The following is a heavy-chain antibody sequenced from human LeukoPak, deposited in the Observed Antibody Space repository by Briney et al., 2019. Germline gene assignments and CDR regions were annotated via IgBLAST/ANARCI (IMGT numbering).Heavy chain of an antibody. V-gene: IGHV1-24*01. CDR3: ATGGHNWNSGDFDY. CDR2: FDPEDGET. J-gene: IGHJ4*02. CDR1: GYTLTELS. Sequence: GASVKVSCKVSGYTLTELSMHWVRQAPGKGLEWMGGFDPEDGETIYAQKFQGRVTMTEETSTDTAYMELSSLRSEDTAVYYCATGGHNWNSGDFDYWGQGTLVTVSS. D-gene: IGHD1-7*01.